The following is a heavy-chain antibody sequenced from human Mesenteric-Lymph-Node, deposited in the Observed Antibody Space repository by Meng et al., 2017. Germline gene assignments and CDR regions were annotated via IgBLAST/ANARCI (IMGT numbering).Heavy chain of an antibody. CDR2: IWDDGESH. CDR1: GFTFSTYG. Sequence: VQLGRSGGGVSQPWRSLRLSCAASGFTFSTYGMHWVRQAPGQGLEWVAVIWDDGESHYYADSVTGRVTISRDDSKNVVYLQMNSLRPDDTAVYYCAREKGSSGRAGWFDPWGQGTLVTVSS. D-gene: IGHD3-22*01. CDR3: AREKGSSGRAGWFDP. J-gene: IGHJ5*02. V-gene: IGHV3-33*01.